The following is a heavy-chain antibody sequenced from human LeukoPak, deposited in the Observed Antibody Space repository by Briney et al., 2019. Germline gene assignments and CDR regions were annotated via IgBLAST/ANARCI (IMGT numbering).Heavy chain of an antibody. Sequence: GGALRLSCAASGFTFSDEYMSWIRQAPGKGLEWVGRIKTKSDGGTTDYTAPVKGRFTISRDDSKNTLFLQMNSLKAEDTAVYYCTTARPGYNIDYWGQGTLVTVSS. CDR3: TTARPGYNIDY. V-gene: IGHV3-15*01. D-gene: IGHD5-12*01. CDR2: IKTKSDGGTT. CDR1: GFTFSDEY. J-gene: IGHJ4*02.